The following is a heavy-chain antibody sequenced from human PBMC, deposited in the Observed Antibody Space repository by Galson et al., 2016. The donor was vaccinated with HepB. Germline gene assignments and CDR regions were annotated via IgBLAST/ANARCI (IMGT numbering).Heavy chain of an antibody. CDR1: GFTFRSYA. V-gene: IGHV3-23*01. Sequence: SLRLSCAASGFTFRSYAMSWVRQAPGKGLEWVSSISGSGGSTYYADSVRGRFTISRDNSKNTLYLQMNGLRAEDQAVKYCAKDPGPGQYDFWSGYYPFDYWGQGTLVTVSS. CDR2: ISGSGGST. CDR3: AKDPGPGQYDFWSGYYPFDY. J-gene: IGHJ4*02. D-gene: IGHD3-3*01.